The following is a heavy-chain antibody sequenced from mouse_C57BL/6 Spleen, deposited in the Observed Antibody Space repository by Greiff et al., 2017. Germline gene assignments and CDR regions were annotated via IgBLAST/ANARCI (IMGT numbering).Heavy chain of an antibody. Sequence: EVQLQQSGPELVKPGASVKISCKASGYTFTDYYMNWVKQSHGKSLEWIGDINPNNGGTSYNQKFKGKATLTVDKSSSTAYMELRSLTSEDSAVYYCARSPYGNFLYYAMDYWGQGTSVTVSS. CDR3: ARSPYGNFLYYAMDY. J-gene: IGHJ4*01. V-gene: IGHV1-26*01. CDR2: INPNNGGT. CDR1: GYTFTDYY. D-gene: IGHD2-1*01.